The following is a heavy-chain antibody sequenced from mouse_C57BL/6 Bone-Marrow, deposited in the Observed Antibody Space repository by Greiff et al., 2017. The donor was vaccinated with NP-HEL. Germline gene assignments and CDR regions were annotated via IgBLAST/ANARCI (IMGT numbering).Heavy chain of an antibody. CDR3: ARIYYDYDEGVDY. J-gene: IGHJ4*01. D-gene: IGHD2-4*01. Sequence: VQRVESGPGLVAPSQSLSITCTVSGFSLTSYAISWVRQPPGKGLEWLGVIWTGGGTNYNSALKSRLSISKDNSKSQVFLKMNSLQTDDTARYYCARIYYDYDEGVDYWGQGTSVTVSS. CDR1: GFSLTSYA. V-gene: IGHV2-9-1*01. CDR2: IWTGGGT.